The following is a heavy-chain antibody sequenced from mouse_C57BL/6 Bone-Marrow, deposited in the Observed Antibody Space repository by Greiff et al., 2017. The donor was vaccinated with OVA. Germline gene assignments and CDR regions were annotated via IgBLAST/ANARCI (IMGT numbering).Heavy chain of an antibody. D-gene: IGHD1-1*01. Sequence: QVHVKQSGAELVRPGASVTLSCKASGYTFTDYEMHWVKQTPVHGLEWIGAIDPETGGTAYNQKFKGKAILTADKSSSTAYMELRSLTSEDSAVYYCTRRDGSSPFDYWGQGTTLTVSS. CDR2: IDPETGGT. CDR1: GYTFTDYE. J-gene: IGHJ2*01. V-gene: IGHV1-15*01. CDR3: TRRDGSSPFDY.